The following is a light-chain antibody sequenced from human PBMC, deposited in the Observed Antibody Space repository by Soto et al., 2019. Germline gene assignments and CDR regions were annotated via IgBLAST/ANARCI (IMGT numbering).Light chain of an antibody. CDR3: AAWDDSLNGWV. V-gene: IGLV1-36*01. CDR1: GSNIGNNP. J-gene: IGLJ3*02. Sequence: QSVLTQPPSVSEASRQRVTISCSGGGSNIGNNPVSWYQQLPGKPPKLLIYYDDLLSSGVSDRFSGSKSGTSASLAISGLQSEDEADYYCAAWDDSLNGWVFGGGTKLTVL. CDR2: YDD.